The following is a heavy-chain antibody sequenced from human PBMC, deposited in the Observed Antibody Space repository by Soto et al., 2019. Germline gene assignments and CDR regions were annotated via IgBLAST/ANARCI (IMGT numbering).Heavy chain of an antibody. V-gene: IGHV1-18*01. CDR3: AKRPRGDYYYYGMDV. Sequence: ASVKVSCKASGYSFTRYGIGWARQAPGQGLEWMGWINAYNGNTNYAQNLQGRLTLTTDTSTTTAYMELRSLRSNDTAIYYCAKRPRGDYYYYGMDVWGQGTTVTVSS. CDR1: GYSFTRYG. J-gene: IGHJ6*02. D-gene: IGHD3-10*01. CDR2: INAYNGNT.